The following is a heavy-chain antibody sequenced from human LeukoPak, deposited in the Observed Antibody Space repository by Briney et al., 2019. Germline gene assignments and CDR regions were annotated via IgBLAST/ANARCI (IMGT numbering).Heavy chain of an antibody. D-gene: IGHD3-16*01. Sequence: GGSLRLSCAASGFTFSSYGMHWVRQAPGKGLEWVAVISYDGSNKYYADSVKGRFTISRDNSKNTLYLQMNSLRAGDTAVFYCARGFGGTGFHYKRYYGMDAWGQGTTVTVSS. V-gene: IGHV3-30*03. CDR3: ARGFGGTGFHYKRYYGMDA. CDR2: ISYDGSNK. CDR1: GFTFSSYG. J-gene: IGHJ6*02.